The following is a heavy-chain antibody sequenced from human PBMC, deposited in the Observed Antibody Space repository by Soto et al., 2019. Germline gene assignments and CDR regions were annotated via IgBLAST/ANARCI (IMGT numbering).Heavy chain of an antibody. J-gene: IGHJ4*02. CDR3: AKGGYSGYDYGDY. CDR2: ISYDGSNK. CDR1: GFTFSSYG. V-gene: IGHV3-30*18. Sequence: QVQLVESGGGVVQPGRSLRLSCAASGFTFSSYGMHWVRQAPGKGLEWVGVISYDGSNKYYADSVKGRFYISRDNSRNTLYLQMNSLRAEETAVYYCAKGGYSGYDYGDYWGQGTLVTVSS. D-gene: IGHD5-12*01.